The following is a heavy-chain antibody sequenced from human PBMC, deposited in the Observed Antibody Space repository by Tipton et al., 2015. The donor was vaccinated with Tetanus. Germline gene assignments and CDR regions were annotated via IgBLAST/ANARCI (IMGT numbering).Heavy chain of an antibody. CDR3: AGVTAQRTELYFEH. V-gene: IGHV4-61*01. CDR1: RDSINSGTYF. CDR2: VYYSGNT. Sequence: TLSLTCTVSRDSINSGTYFWSWIRQPPGKGLEWIGYVYYSGNTNYNPSLKSRVAMSMDTSRNQFSLTLTSVTVADTAVYYCAGVTAQRTELYFEHWGQGTQVTVSS. J-gene: IGHJ1*01. D-gene: IGHD2-8*02.